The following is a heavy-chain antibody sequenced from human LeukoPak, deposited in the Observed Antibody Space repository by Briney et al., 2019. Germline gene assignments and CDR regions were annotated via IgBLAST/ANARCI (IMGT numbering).Heavy chain of an antibody. CDR1: GYSFTSYC. V-gene: IGHV5-51*01. Sequence: GESLKISCQGSGYSFTSYCIGWVRQMPGKGLEWMGIIYPGDSDTRYSPSFQGQVTISADKSISTAYLQWSSLKASDTAMYYCARHSRTYYDFWSGSIDDAFDIWGQGTMVTVSS. D-gene: IGHD3-3*01. J-gene: IGHJ3*02. CDR3: ARHSRTYYDFWSGSIDDAFDI. CDR2: IYPGDSDT.